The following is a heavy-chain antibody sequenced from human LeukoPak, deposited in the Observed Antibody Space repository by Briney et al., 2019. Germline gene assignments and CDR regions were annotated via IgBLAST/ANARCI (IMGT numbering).Heavy chain of an antibody. V-gene: IGHV1-2*02. Sequence: ASVKVSCKASGYTFTGYYMHWVRQAPGQGLEWMGWINPNSGGTNYAQKFQGRVTMTRDTSISTAYMELSRLRSDDTAVYYCAKTSYPFLYCGGDCYIDYWGQGTLVTVSS. CDR2: INPNSGGT. CDR3: AKTSYPFLYCGGDCYIDY. CDR1: GYTFTGYY. D-gene: IGHD2-21*02. J-gene: IGHJ4*02.